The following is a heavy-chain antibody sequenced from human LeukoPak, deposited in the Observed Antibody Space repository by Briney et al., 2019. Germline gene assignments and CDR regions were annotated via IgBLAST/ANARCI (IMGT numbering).Heavy chain of an antibody. CDR3: ARDLFDY. Sequence: GGSLRLSCAVSGFTISNYWMSWVRQAPGKGLEWVATIKQDGSAEFYVDSVMGRFTISRDSAKNSLYLQMNSLRDDDTAVYYCARDLFDYWGQGTLVTVSS. CDR1: GFTISNYW. V-gene: IGHV3-7*01. J-gene: IGHJ4*02. CDR2: IKQDGSAE.